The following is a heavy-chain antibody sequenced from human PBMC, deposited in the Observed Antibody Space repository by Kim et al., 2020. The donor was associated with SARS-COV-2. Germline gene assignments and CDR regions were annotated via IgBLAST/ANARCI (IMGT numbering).Heavy chain of an antibody. D-gene: IGHD6-19*01. V-gene: IGHV4-34*01. CDR3: ARGTRQWLVRGPYYYYMDV. CDR1: GGSFSGYY. CDR2: INHSGST. J-gene: IGHJ6*03. Sequence: SETLSLTCAVYGGSFSGYYWSWIRQPPGKGLEWIGEINHSGSTNYNPSLKSRVTISVDTSKNQFSLKLSSVTAADTAVYYCARGTRQWLVRGPYYYYMDVWGKATTVTVSS.